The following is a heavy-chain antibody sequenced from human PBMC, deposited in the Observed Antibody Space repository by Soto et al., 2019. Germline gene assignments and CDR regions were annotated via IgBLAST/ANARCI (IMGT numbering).Heavy chain of an antibody. Sequence: ASVKVSCKASGGTFSSYAISWVRQAPGQGLEWMGGIIPIFGTANYAQKFQGRVTITADKSTSTAYMELSSLRSEDTAVYYCARDYKMVRGVPLPYGMDVWGQGTTVTVSS. D-gene: IGHD3-10*01. CDR1: GGTFSSYA. CDR2: IIPIFGTA. J-gene: IGHJ6*02. CDR3: ARDYKMVRGVPLPYGMDV. V-gene: IGHV1-69*06.